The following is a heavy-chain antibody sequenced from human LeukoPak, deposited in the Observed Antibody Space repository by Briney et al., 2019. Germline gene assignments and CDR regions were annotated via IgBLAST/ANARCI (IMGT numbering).Heavy chain of an antibody. Sequence: GGPLRLSCAPCGYTFSPLGVLWPPQATGKGLVWVTDISYYGSTELYADAVKGRFTISRDNSKNTLHLQMNSLREDHTTVFHSAKPTYYETSTGSRGGFDHWGQGTLVTVSA. D-gene: IGHD3-9*01. CDR2: ISYYGSTE. CDR3: AKPTYYETSTGSRGGFDH. CDR1: GYTFSPLG. V-gene: IGHV3-30*18. J-gene: IGHJ4*02.